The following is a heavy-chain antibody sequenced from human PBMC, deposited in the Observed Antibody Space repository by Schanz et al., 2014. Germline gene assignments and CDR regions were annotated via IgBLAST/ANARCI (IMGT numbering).Heavy chain of an antibody. Sequence: EVQLVESGGGLVQPGGSLRLSCAASGFTFTTNAMSWVRQPPGKGLEWVSYISSSSSTIYYADSVKGRFTISRDNSKNTVYLQMNSLRSEDTAVYYCTRDRGALINHNDALDLWGQGTMVSVSS. CDR1: GFTFTTNA. CDR3: TRDRGALINHNDALDL. D-gene: IGHD3-16*01. CDR2: ISSSSSTI. V-gene: IGHV3-48*01. J-gene: IGHJ3*01.